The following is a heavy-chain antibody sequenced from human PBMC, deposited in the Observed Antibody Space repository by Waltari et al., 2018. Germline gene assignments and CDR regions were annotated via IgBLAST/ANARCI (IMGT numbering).Heavy chain of an antibody. J-gene: IGHJ4*02. V-gene: IGHV3-23*01. D-gene: IGHD3-9*01. Sequence: EVQLLESGGGLIQPGGSLRLSCAASGVTFNNYAISWVRQAPGKGLEWVSTISGSGGRTYYGDSVKGRFTISRDNSKNTLSLKMSSLRAEDTAVYYCAREARDYDILTGYFPTEINWGQGTLVTVSS. CDR2: ISGSGGRT. CDR3: AREARDYDILTGYFPTEIN. CDR1: GVTFNNYA.